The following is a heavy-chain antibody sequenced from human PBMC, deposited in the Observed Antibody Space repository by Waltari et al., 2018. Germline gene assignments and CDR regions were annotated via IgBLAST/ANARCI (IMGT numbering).Heavy chain of an antibody. CDR3: ARGRPREWELPTYYYYGMDV. Sequence: QVQLVQSGAEVKKPGASVKVSCKASGYTFTSYDINWVRQATGQGLEWMGWIKPNSGNTGYAQTLQGRVTMTRNTSISTAYMELISLRSEDTAVYYCARGRPREWELPTYYYYGMDVWGQGTTVTVSS. V-gene: IGHV1-8*01. CDR2: IKPNSGNT. D-gene: IGHD1-26*01. J-gene: IGHJ6*02. CDR1: GYTFTSYD.